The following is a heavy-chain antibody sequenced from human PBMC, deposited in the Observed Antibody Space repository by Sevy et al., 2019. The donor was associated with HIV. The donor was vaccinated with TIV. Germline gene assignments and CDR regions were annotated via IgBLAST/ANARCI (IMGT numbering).Heavy chain of an antibody. V-gene: IGHV4-59*01. D-gene: IGHD3-10*01. Sequence: SETLSLTCTVSGGSMSSYFWSWIRQPPGKGLEWIGYIYYTGTTNYNPSLKSRLTMSLDTSKNRFSLKLTAVTAADTAVYYCARDSVLSPRVFDSWGQGTQVTVSS. CDR3: ARDSVLSPRVFDS. CDR1: GGSMSSYF. CDR2: IYYTGTT. J-gene: IGHJ4*02.